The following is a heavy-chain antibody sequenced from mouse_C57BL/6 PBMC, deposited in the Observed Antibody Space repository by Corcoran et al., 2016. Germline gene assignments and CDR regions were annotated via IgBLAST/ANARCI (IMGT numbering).Heavy chain of an antibody. Sequence: QIQLVQSGPELKKPGETVKISCKASGYTFTTYGMSWVKQAPGKGLKWMGWINTYSGVPTYADDFKGRFAFSLETSASTAYLQINKLKNEDTATYFCARQLRLRSYAMDYLGQGTSVTVSS. CDR3: ARQLRLRSYAMDY. CDR1: GYTFTTYG. V-gene: IGHV9-3*01. CDR2: INTYSGVP. D-gene: IGHD3-2*02. J-gene: IGHJ4*01.